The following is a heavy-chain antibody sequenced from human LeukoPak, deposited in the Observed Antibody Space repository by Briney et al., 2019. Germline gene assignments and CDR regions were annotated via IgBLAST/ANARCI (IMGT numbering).Heavy chain of an antibody. CDR1: GYTFTSYY. D-gene: IGHD2-21*02. CDR2: INPSGGST. J-gene: IGHJ4*02. Sequence: GASVKVSCKASGYTFTSYYMHWVRQAPGQGLEWMGIINPSGGSTSYAQKFQGGVTMTRDTSTSTVYMELSSLRSGDTAVYYCARAPYCGGDCYSYYFDYWGQGTLVTVSS. V-gene: IGHV1-46*01. CDR3: ARAPYCGGDCYSYYFDY.